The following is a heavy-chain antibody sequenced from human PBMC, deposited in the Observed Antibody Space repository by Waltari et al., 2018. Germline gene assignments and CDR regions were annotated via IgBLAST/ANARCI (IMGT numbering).Heavy chain of an antibody. Sequence: QVQLQGWGAGLLKPSETLSLTCAVSGGSFSGFYWSWIRQSPGKGLEWIGDVNHGGDTNYNPSLETRVTISEDTSKKQFSLKMRSVTAADTAVYYCARAPGYKGYFDYWARESWSPSPQ. CDR2: VNHGGDT. CDR3: ARAPGYKGYFDY. CDR1: GGSFSGFY. V-gene: IGHV4-34*01. J-gene: IGHJ4*02. D-gene: IGHD5-12*01.